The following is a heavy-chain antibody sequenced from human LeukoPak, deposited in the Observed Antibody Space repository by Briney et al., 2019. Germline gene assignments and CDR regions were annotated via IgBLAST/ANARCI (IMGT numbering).Heavy chain of an antibody. CDR1: GGSISSYY. Sequence: TPSETLSLTCTVSGGSISSYYWSWIRQPAGRGLEWIGRIYTSGSTNYNPSLKSRVTMSVDTSKNQFSLKLSSVTAADTAVYYCARCPPYGSGSYLANPNYMDVWGKGTTVTVSS. CDR2: IYTSGST. CDR3: ARCPPYGSGSYLANPNYMDV. J-gene: IGHJ6*03. V-gene: IGHV4-4*07. D-gene: IGHD3-10*01.